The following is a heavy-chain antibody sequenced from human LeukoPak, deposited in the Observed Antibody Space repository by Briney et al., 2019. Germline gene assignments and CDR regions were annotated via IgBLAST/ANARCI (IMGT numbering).Heavy chain of an antibody. CDR3: ARGGYSYGYDY. J-gene: IGHJ4*02. V-gene: IGHV4-59*08. CDR2: IYYSGST. D-gene: IGHD5-18*01. CDR1: GGSISNYY. Sequence: SETLSLTCTVSGGSISNYYWSWIRQPPGKGLEWIGYIYYSGSTNYNPSLKSRVTIAVDTSKNQFSLKLSSVTAADTAVYYCARGGYSYGYDYWGQGTLVTVSS.